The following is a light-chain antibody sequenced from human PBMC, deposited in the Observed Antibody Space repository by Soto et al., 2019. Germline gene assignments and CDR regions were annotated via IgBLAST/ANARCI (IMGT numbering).Light chain of an antibody. J-gene: IGKJ2*01. Sequence: DIQMTQSPSSLSASVGDRVTITCRATQSVSRYLHWYQQKPGKVPKLLIFSASNLQSGVPARFSGTGSGTDFTFTISSLQPEDFATYFCQQSYSTPYTFGQGTKVEI. CDR1: QSVSRY. CDR3: QQSYSTPYT. CDR2: SAS. V-gene: IGKV1-39*01.